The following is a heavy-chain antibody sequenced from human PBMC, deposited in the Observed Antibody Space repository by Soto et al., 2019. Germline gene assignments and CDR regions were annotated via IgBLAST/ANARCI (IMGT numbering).Heavy chain of an antibody. J-gene: IGHJ4*02. V-gene: IGHV3-30*18. Sequence: PGGSLRLSCAASGFTFSSYGMHWVRQAPGKGLEWVAVISYDGSNKYYADSVKGRFTISRDNSKNTLYLQMNSLRAEDTAVYYCAKAFPPQTFDDWGLGTLVTV. CDR3: AKAFPPQTFDD. CDR2: ISYDGSNK. CDR1: GFTFSSYG.